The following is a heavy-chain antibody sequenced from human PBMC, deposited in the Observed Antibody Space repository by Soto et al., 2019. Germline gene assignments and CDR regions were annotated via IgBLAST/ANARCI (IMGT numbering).Heavy chain of an antibody. CDR2: ISYDGSNK. CDR1: GFTFSSYA. Sequence: GGPLRLSCAASGFTFSSYAMHWVRQAPGKGLEWVAVISYDGSNKYYADSVKGRFTISRDNSKNTQYLQMNSLRAEDTAVYYCAAVGPTRYYYYGMDAWGQGTTVTVSS. V-gene: IGHV3-30-3*01. D-gene: IGHD1-26*01. J-gene: IGHJ6*02. CDR3: AAVGPTRYYYYGMDA.